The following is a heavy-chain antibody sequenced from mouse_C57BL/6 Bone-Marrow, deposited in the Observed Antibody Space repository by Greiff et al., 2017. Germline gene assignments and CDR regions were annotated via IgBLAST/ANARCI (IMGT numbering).Heavy chain of an antibody. CDR1: GYTFTSYW. CDR2: IDPSDSYS. J-gene: IGHJ1*03. CDR3: ARGITTVVDWYFDV. Sequence: QVQLKQPGAELVMPGASVKLSCKASGYTFTSYWMHWVKQRPGQGLEWIGEIDPSDSYSNYNQKFKGKSTLTVDKSSSTAYMQLSSLTSEDSAVYYCARGITTVVDWYFDVWGTGTTVTVSS. D-gene: IGHD1-1*01. V-gene: IGHV1-69*01.